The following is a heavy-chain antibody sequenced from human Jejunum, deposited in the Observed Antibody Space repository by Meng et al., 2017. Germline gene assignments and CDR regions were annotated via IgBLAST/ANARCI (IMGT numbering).Heavy chain of an antibody. V-gene: IGHV4-39*01. CDR2: IYYSGTT. CDR3: ASLRPWLDSPGPPNEY. Sequence: QLQLQESGPGLAKPSETLSLTCTGPGGSISRGVYYWGWIRQPPGKGLEWIGSIYYSGTTYYNPSLKSRVTISVDTSKNQFSLELSSVTAADTAVYYCASLRPWLDSPGPPNEYWGQGTLVTVSS. CDR1: GGSISRGVYY. J-gene: IGHJ4*02. D-gene: IGHD6-19*01.